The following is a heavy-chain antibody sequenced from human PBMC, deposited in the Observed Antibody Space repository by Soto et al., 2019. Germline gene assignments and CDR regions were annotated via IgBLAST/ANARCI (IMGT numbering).Heavy chain of an antibody. CDR2: IYHSGST. Sequence: PSESLSLTCAVSGGSISSGGYSWSWIRQPPGKGLEWIGYIYHSGSTYYNPSLKSRVTISVDRSKNQFSLRLSSVTAADTAVYYCASTPTYYYGSGSYSNNLWSGWSDPWGQGTLVTVSS. CDR3: ASTPTYYYGSGSYSNNLWSGWSDP. V-gene: IGHV4-30-2*01. D-gene: IGHD3-10*01. J-gene: IGHJ5*02. CDR1: GGSISSGGYS.